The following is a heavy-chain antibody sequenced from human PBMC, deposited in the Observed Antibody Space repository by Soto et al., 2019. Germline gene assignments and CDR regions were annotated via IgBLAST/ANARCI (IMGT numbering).Heavy chain of an antibody. Sequence: QVQLVQSGAEVKKPWSSVKVSCKASGGTFSSYAISWVRQAPGQGLEWMGGIIPIFDTANYAQKFQGRVKITADESTRKAYMELSSLRSEDTAVYYCAREDYCVLNRLDTWGQGTLVTVSS. J-gene: IGHJ5*02. CDR1: GGTFSSYA. D-gene: IGHD4-17*01. CDR3: AREDYCVLNRLDT. V-gene: IGHV1-69*12. CDR2: IIPIFDTA.